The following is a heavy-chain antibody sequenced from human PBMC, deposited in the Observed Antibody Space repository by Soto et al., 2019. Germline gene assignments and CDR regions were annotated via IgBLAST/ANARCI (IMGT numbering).Heavy chain of an antibody. D-gene: IGHD3-9*01. V-gene: IGHV3-64D*06. CDR2: ISSDGDIT. CDR1: VFTFCEYS. J-gene: IGHJ5*02. CDR3: VKVSTFYDILTGYYSTNFFDP. Sequence: GSLRLSCPASVFTFCEYSMHWVRQAPGKGLQYVSTISSDGDITYYADSVKGRFTISRDNSKNTLYLQMNSLRPEDTAVYYCVKVSTFYDILTGYYSTNFFDPWGQGTLVTVSS.